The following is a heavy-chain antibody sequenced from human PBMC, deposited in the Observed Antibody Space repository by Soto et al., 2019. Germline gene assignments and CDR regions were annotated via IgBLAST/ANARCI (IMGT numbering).Heavy chain of an antibody. J-gene: IGHJ6*02. CDR1: GFTFSNYG. CDR3: AKSRDAYNFYFYYGMDV. D-gene: IGHD1-1*01. CDR2: ILYDGSNK. V-gene: IGHV3-30*18. Sequence: PXGSLRLSCAAAGFTFSNYGMHWVRQTPGKGLEWVALILYDGSNKYYADSVKGRFTISRDNSKNTLYLQVSSLRAEDTAVYYCAKSRDAYNFYFYYGMDVWGQGTSVTV.